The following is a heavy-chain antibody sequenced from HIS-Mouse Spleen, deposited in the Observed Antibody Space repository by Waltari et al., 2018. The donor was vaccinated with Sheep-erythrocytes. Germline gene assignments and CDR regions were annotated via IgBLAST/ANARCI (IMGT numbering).Heavy chain of an antibody. D-gene: IGHD1-26*01. CDR3: ARVASGATFDY. Sequence: EVQLVESGGGLVKPGGSLRLSCAAPGFTFSSYSMNWVRQAPGEGLGGVSSISSSSSYIYYADSVTGRFTISRDTAKNSLYLQMNSLRAEETAVYYCARVASGATFDYWGQGTLVTVSS. J-gene: IGHJ4*02. CDR2: ISSSSSYI. CDR1: GFTFSSYS. V-gene: IGHV3-21*01.